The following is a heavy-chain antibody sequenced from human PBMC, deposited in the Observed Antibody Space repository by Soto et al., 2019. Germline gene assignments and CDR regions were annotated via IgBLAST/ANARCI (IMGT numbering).Heavy chain of an antibody. D-gene: IGHD2-8*01. CDR2: IKQDGSEK. J-gene: IGHJ6*02. Sequence: GGSLRLSCAASGFTFSSYLMRWVRQSPGKGLEWVANIKQDGSEKYYVDSVKGRFTISRDNAKNSLYLQMNSLRAEDTAVYYCAREGCTNGVCYYYGMDVWGQGTTVTVSS. CDR3: AREGCTNGVCYYYGMDV. CDR1: GFTFSSYL. V-gene: IGHV3-7*03.